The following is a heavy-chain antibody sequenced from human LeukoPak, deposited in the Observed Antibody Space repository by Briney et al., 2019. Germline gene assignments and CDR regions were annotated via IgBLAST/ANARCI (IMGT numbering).Heavy chain of an antibody. V-gene: IGHV3-53*01. D-gene: IGHD3-3*01. J-gene: IGHJ5*02. CDR3: ARVRLDFWSGYYRNNWFDP. CDR1: GFTVSSNY. CDR2: IYSGGST. Sequence: GSLRLSCAASGFTVSSNYMSWVRQAPGKGLEWVSVIYSGGSTYYADSVKGRFTISRDNSKNTLYLQMNSLRAEDTAVYYCARVRLDFWSGYYRNNWFDPWGQGTLVTVSS.